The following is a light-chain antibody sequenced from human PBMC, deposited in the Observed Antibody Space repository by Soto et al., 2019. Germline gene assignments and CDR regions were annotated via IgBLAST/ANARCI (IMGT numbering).Light chain of an antibody. CDR2: GAS. V-gene: IGKV3-15*01. CDR1: QSVSSS. Sequence: ERVMTQSPAKLSVSQGERATLSCRASQSVSSSLAWYQQKPGQAPRLLIYGASTRATGIPARFSGSGSGTEFTLTISSLQSEDFAVYYFQQYYDRPLTFGQGTKLEIK. J-gene: IGKJ2*01. CDR3: QQYYDRPLT.